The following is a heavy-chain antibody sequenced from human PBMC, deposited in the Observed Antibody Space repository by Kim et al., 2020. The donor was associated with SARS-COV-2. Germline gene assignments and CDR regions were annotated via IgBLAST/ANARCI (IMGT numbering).Heavy chain of an antibody. V-gene: IGHV3-30*02. J-gene: IGHJ4*02. D-gene: IGHD1-26*01. CDR3: VRGAGVGATNHGY. CDR1: GFSFRNFG. CDR2: LRQDDNNM. Sequence: GGSLRLSCAASGFSFRNFGMHWVRQAPGKGLEWVAVLRQDDNNMYYGDSVKGRFTISRDNSKNTLYLQMDSLRVEDTAVYYCVRGAGVGATNHGYWGQGTLVTVSS.